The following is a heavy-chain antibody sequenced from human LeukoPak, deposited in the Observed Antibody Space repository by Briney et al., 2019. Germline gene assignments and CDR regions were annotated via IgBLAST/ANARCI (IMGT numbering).Heavy chain of an antibody. D-gene: IGHD3-3*01. J-gene: IGHJ5*02. CDR2: IYYSRST. CDR1: GGSISSSSYY. CDR3: ARRNYDFWSGPNWFDP. V-gene: IGHV4-39*01. Sequence: SQTLSLTSTVSGGSISSSSYYWGWIRQPPGKGLEWIGSIYYSRSTHYNPSLKSRVTISVDTSKNQFSLKLSSVTAADTAVYYCARRNYDFWSGPNWFDPWGQGTLVTVSS.